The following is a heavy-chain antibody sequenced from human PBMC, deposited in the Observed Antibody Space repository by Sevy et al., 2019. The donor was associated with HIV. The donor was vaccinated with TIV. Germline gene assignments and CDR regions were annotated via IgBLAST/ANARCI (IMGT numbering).Heavy chain of an antibody. CDR1: GLTFSKYS. D-gene: IGHD2-8*01. CDR3: AREGCTKPHDY. Sequence: GGSLRLSCAASGLTFSKYSMSWVRQPPGKGLEWVSTLSFGCGEINYADSAKGRFTISRDNSKSSVYLQMNNLRPEDTAVYYCAREGCTKPHDYWGQGTLVTVSS. CDR2: LSFGCGEI. V-gene: IGHV3-23*01. J-gene: IGHJ4*02.